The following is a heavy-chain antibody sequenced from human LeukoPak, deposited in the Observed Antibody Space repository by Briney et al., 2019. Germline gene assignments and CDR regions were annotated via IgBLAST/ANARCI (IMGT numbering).Heavy chain of an antibody. Sequence: PSETLSLTCTVSGGSISSYYWSWIRQPTGKGLDWIGRIYTSGSTNNPSLKSRVTLSVDTSKNQFSLKLSSVTAADTAVYYCARGYTPDTFDIWGQGTMVSVSS. CDR3: ARGYTPDTFDI. V-gene: IGHV4-4*07. J-gene: IGHJ3*02. CDR2: IYTSGST. CDR1: GGSISSYY. D-gene: IGHD5-18*01.